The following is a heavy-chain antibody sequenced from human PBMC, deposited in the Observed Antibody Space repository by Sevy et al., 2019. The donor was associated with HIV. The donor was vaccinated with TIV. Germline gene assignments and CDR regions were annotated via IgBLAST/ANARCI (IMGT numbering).Heavy chain of an antibody. CDR1: GFTLSADW. D-gene: IGHD3-10*01. Sequence: GGSLRLSCAASGFTLSADWMHWVRQTPGKGLFCVSRINSDGAATHYADSVKGRFIISRDNGKNSLYLQMNSLRVEDTGLYYCTRGTRGVVQSWGQGTLVTVSS. CDR2: INSDGAAT. V-gene: IGHV3-74*01. J-gene: IGHJ5*02. CDR3: TRGTRGVVQS.